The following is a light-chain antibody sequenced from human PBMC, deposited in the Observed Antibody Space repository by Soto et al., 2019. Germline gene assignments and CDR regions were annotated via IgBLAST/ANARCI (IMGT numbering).Light chain of an antibody. CDR3: QQSNSFPWT. CDR1: QSVSSW. J-gene: IGKJ1*01. Sequence: DIQMTQSPSSVSASVGDRVTITCRASQSVSSWLDWYQQKPGKAPKLLIYAASSWQSGVPSRFSGSGSGTDFTLNISSLQTEDFATYYCQQSNSFPWTFGQGTKVEIK. CDR2: AAS. V-gene: IGKV1-12*01.